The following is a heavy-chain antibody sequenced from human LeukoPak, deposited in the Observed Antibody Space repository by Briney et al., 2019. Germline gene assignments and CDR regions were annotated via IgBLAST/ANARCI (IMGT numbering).Heavy chain of an antibody. Sequence: PGGSLRLSCAASGFTFSNYAMNWVRQAPGKGLEWVSAISGSGGDTYYADSVKGRFTISRDNSKNTLYLQMNSLRAEDTAVYYCRYSLPHFDYWGQGTLVTVSS. D-gene: IGHD2-15*01. CDR3: RYSLPHFDY. CDR1: GFTFSNYA. CDR2: ISGSGGDT. V-gene: IGHV3-23*01. J-gene: IGHJ4*02.